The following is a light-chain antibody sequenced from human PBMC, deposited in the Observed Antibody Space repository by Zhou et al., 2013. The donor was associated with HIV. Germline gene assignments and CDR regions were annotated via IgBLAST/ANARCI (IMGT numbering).Light chain of an antibody. V-gene: IGKV2-24*01. CDR3: MQRIEFPLT. J-gene: IGKJ4*01. CDR2: KIS. CDR1: ESLVHHNGNTY. Sequence: DVVMTQTPLSSLVTLGQPASISCRSSESLVHHNGNTYLSWLHQRPGQPPRLLIYKISNRVSGVPDRFTGSGAGTDFTLKISRVEAEDVGVYYCMQRIEFPLTFGGGTRVDIK.